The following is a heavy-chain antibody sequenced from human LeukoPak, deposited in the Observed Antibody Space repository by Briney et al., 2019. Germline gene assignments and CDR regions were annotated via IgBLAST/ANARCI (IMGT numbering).Heavy chain of an antibody. J-gene: IGHJ4*02. CDR1: GFPFSSYA. CDR3: ARGGPAAGRFDY. Sequence: PGGSLRLSCAASGFPFSSYAMHWVRQAPGKGLEWAAFIRYDGSNKYYADSVKGRFTISRDNSKNTLYLQMNSLRAEDTAVYYCARGGPAAGRFDYWGQGTLVTVSS. V-gene: IGHV3-30*02. D-gene: IGHD6-13*01. CDR2: IRYDGSNK.